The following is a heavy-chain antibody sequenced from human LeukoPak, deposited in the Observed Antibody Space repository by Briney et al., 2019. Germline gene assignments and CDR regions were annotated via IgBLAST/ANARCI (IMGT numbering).Heavy chain of an antibody. J-gene: IGHJ4*02. CDR2: IIPMFGIV. Sequence: SVKVSCKASGGTLSSYDINWVRQAPGEGLEWIGRIIPMFGIVNYAQNFQGRVTITADKSTNTAYMELSSLRSEDTAFYYCARADSSGYSLDENFDYWGQGTLVTVSS. D-gene: IGHD3-22*01. CDR3: ARADSSGYSLDENFDY. CDR1: GGTLSSYD. V-gene: IGHV1-69*04.